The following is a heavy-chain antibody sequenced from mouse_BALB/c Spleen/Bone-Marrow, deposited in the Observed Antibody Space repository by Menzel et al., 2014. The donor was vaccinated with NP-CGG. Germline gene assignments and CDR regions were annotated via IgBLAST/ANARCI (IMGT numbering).Heavy chain of an antibody. D-gene: IGHD1-1*01. CDR3: SRLYYYGNFAY. V-gene: IGHV4-1*02. CDR1: RFDFSRYW. J-gene: IGHJ3*01. CDR2: INPDSSTI. Sequence: EVKPMESGGGLVQPGGSLKLSCAASRFDFSRYWMSWVRQAPGKGLEWIGEINPDSSTINYTPSLKDKFIISRDNAKNTLYLQMSKVRSEDTALYYCSRLYYYGNFAYWGQGTLVTVSA.